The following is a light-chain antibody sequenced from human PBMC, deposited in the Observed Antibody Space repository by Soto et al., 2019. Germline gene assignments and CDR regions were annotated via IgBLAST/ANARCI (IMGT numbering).Light chain of an antibody. CDR1: QSVSSTY. CDR2: GAS. Sequence: EIVLTQSLGTLSLSPGERATLSCRASQSVSSTYLAWYQQKPGQAPRLIIYGASSRATGIPDRFSGSGSGTDFTLTISRLEPEDFAVYYCQKYGSLTSSTFGQGTKVEIK. CDR3: QKYGSLTSST. V-gene: IGKV3-20*01. J-gene: IGKJ1*01.